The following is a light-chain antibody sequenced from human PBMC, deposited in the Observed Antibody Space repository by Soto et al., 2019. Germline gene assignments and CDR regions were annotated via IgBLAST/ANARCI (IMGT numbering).Light chain of an antibody. CDR1: QSVSRN. CDR2: GAS. V-gene: IGKV3-15*01. J-gene: IGKJ5*01. Sequence: EIVLTQSPATLSVSPGDGVTLSCRASQSVSRNFAWYQQKPGQAPRLLIFGASTRATGIPDRISRSGSGTDYTLTISRLQSEDFAVYYCQQYNNWPPITFGQGTRLEIK. CDR3: QQYNNWPPIT.